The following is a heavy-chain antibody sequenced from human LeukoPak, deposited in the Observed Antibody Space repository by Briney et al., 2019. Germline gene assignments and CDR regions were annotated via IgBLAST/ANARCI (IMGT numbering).Heavy chain of an antibody. V-gene: IGHV3-30*03. J-gene: IGHJ4*02. CDR1: GFTFSSYG. D-gene: IGHD1-26*01. CDR3: ATVRSPFSGSYPGYFDY. Sequence: PGGSLRLSCAASGFTFSSYGMHWVRQAPGKGLEWVAVISYDGSNKYYADSVKGRFTISRDNAKNSLYLQMNSLTAEDTAVYYCATVRSPFSGSYPGYFDYWGQGTQVTVSS. CDR2: ISYDGSNK.